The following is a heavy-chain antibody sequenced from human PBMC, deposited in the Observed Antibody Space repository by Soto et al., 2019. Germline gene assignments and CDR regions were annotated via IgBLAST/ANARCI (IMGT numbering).Heavy chain of an antibody. J-gene: IGHJ3*02. D-gene: IGHD3-10*01. V-gene: IGHV3-7*05. CDR3: ARDLVVRGDARHI. CDR2: IKQDGSEK. Sequence: PGGSLRLSCAASGFTFSSYWMSWVRQAPGKGLEWVANIKQDGSEKYYVDSVKGRFTISRDNAKNSLYLQMNSLRAEDTAVYYCARDLVVRGDARHIWGQGTMVTVSS. CDR1: GFTFSSYW.